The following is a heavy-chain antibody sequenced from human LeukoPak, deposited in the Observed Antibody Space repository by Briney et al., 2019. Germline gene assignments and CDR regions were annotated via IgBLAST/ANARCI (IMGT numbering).Heavy chain of an antibody. Sequence: GGSLRLSCAASGFTFSSYGMHWVRQAPGKGLEWVAVISYDGSNKYYADSVKGRFTISRDNSKNTLYLQMNSLRAEDTAVYYCAKTRAIYSSSFYCFDCWGQGTLVTVSS. CDR3: AKTRAIYSSSFYCFDC. D-gene: IGHD6-13*01. CDR1: GFTFSSYG. CDR2: ISYDGSNK. J-gene: IGHJ4*02. V-gene: IGHV3-30*18.